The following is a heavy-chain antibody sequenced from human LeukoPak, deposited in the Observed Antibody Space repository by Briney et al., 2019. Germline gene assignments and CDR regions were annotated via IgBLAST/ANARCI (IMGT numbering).Heavy chain of an antibody. D-gene: IGHD4-17*01. CDR2: INSSSSNI. Sequence: GESLRLSCAASGFTFSSYSMNWVRQAPGKGLEWVSSINSSSSNIYYADSVKGRFTISRDNAKNSLYLQMNSLRAEDTAVYYCARAVYGFHAFDIWGQGPMGTLSS. CDR3: ARAVYGFHAFDI. CDR1: GFTFSSYS. V-gene: IGHV3-21*01. J-gene: IGHJ3*02.